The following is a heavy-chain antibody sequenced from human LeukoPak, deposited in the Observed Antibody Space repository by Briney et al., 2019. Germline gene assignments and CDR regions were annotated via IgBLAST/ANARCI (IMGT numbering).Heavy chain of an antibody. D-gene: IGHD6-13*01. Sequence: GASVKVSCKASGGTFSSYAISWVRQAPGQGLEWMGGIIPIFGTANYAQKFQGRVTITADESTSTAYMELSSLRSEDTAVYYCARQGPSSSWYEGYYYGMDVWGQGTTVTVSS. V-gene: IGHV1-69*13. CDR2: IIPIFGTA. J-gene: IGHJ6*02. CDR3: ARQGPSSSWYEGYYYGMDV. CDR1: GGTFSSYA.